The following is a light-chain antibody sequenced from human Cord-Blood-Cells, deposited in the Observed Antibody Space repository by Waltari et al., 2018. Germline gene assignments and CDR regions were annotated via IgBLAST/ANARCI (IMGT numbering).Light chain of an antibody. V-gene: IGKV4-1*01. CDR3: QQYYSTADS. CDR2: WAS. J-gene: IGKJ2*03. Sequence: DIVMTQSPDSLAVSLGERATINCKSSQSVLYSYNNKNYLAWDQQKPGQPPKLLIYWASTRESGVPDRFSGSGSGTDFTLTSSSLQAEDVAVYYCQQYYSTADSFGQGTKLEIK. CDR1: QSVLYSYNNKNY.